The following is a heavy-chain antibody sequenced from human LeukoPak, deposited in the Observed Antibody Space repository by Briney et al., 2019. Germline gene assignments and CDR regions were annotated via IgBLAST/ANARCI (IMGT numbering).Heavy chain of an antibody. Sequence: PGGSLRLSCAASGFTFSSYWMSWARQAPGKGLEWVANIKQDGSEKYYVDSVKGRFTISRDNAKNSLYLQMNSLRAEDTAVYYCARVLRFGEFRYWGQGTLVTVSS. V-gene: IGHV3-7*01. CDR2: IKQDGSEK. J-gene: IGHJ4*02. D-gene: IGHD3-10*01. CDR1: GFTFSSYW. CDR3: ARVLRFGEFRY.